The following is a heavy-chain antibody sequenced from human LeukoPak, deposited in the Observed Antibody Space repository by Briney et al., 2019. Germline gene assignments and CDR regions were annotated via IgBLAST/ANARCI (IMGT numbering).Heavy chain of an antibody. J-gene: IGHJ3*01. Sequence: GASVKVSCKASGYTFTTYGISWVRQAPGQGLEWMGWISAYNGNTNYAQKLQGRVTMTTDTSTSTVYMELSSPRSEDTAVYYCARAPSEYSSSSDTLDVGAKGTRATFFS. CDR2: ISAYNGNT. CDR1: GYTFTTYG. D-gene: IGHD6-6*01. CDR3: ARAPSEYSSSSDTLDV. V-gene: IGHV1-18*04.